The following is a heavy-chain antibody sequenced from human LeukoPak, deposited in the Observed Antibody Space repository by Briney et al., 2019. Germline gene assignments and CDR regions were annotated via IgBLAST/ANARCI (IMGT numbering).Heavy chain of an antibody. V-gene: IGHV3-23*01. D-gene: IGHD4-11*01. CDR3: ARDRGYHSNPDY. J-gene: IGHJ4*02. CDR1: GFTFSSYA. Sequence: PGGSLRLSCAASGFTFSSYAMSWVRQAPGKGLEWVSAISGSGGSTYYADSVKGRFTISRDNSKNTLYLQVNTLRAEDTAVYYCARDRGYHSNPDYWGQGALVTVSS. CDR2: ISGSGGST.